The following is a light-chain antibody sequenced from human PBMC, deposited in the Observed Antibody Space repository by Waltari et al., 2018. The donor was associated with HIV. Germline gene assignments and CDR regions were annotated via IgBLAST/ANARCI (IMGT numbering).Light chain of an antibody. V-gene: IGKV2-30*02. J-gene: IGKJ1*01. CDR3: MQGSHWPPWT. CDR1: QGLVHSDGNTY. CDR2: QIS. Sequence: DVVMTQSPLSLPVTLGQPASISCRSSQGLVHSDGNTYLSWFQQRPGQSPRRLIYQISNRDSGVPDRFSGSGSGTDFTLKISRVEAEDVGVYYCMQGSHWPPWTFGQGTKVEIK.